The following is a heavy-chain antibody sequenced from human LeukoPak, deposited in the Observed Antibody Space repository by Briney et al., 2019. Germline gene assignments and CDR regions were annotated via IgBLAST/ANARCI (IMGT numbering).Heavy chain of an antibody. CDR3: ARVRRYCSSTSCLPFPNWFDP. J-gene: IGHJ5*02. CDR1: GYTFTSYN. CDR2: MNPNSGNT. Sequence: ASVTVSCKASGYTFTSYNINWVRQAPGQGLEWMGWMNPNSGNTGYAQKFQGRVTMTRNTSISTAYMELSSLRSEDTAVYYCARVRRYCSSTSCLPFPNWFDPWGQGTLVTVSS. D-gene: IGHD2-2*01. V-gene: IGHV1-8*01.